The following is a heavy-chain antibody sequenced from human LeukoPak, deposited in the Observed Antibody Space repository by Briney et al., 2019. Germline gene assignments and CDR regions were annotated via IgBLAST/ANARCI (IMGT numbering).Heavy chain of an antibody. CDR3: ARHVFPYLSTGIDP. J-gene: IGHJ5*02. CDR2: INHSGST. V-gene: IGHV4-39*01. CDR1: SGSISTSNYY. Sequence: PSETLSLTCTVSSGSISTSNYYWSWIRQPPGKGLEWIGEINHSGSTNYNPSLKSRVTISVDTSKNQFSLKLSSVTAADTAVYYCARHVFPYLSTGIDPWGQGTLVTVSS. D-gene: IGHD2-2*01.